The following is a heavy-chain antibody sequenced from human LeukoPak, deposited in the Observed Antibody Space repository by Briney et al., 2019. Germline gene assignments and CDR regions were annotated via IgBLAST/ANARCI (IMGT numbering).Heavy chain of an antibody. J-gene: IGHJ5*02. CDR1: GDSISSYY. CDR2: IHYSGST. D-gene: IGHD6-19*01. Sequence: SETLSLTCTVSGDSISSYYWSWIRQPPGKGLEWIGYIHYSGSTNYNPSLKSRVTISVDTSKNQFSLKLSSVTAADTAVYYCARAGSRAVAGQWFDPWGQGTLVTVSP. CDR3: ARAGSRAVAGQWFDP. V-gene: IGHV4-59*01.